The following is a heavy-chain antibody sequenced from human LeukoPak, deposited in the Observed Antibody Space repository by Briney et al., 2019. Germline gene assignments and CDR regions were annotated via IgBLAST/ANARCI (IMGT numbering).Heavy chain of an antibody. J-gene: IGHJ4*02. CDR1: GFTFSSYW. V-gene: IGHV3-7*01. Sequence: PGGSLRLSCAASGFTFSSYWVSWVRQAPGKGLEWVANIKQDGSEKYYVDSVKGRFTISRDNAKNSLYLQMNSLRAEDTAVYYCARDHDYGDYGVGYWGQGTLVTVSS. D-gene: IGHD4-17*01. CDR3: ARDHDYGDYGVGY. CDR2: IKQDGSEK.